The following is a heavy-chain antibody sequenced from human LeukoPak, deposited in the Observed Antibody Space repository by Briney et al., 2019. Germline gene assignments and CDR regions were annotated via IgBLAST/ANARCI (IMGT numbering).Heavy chain of an antibody. CDR3: AKSVGIAMAGHFDP. D-gene: IGHD6-19*01. V-gene: IGHV3-23*01. Sequence: GGSLRLSCATSGFTFSSYTMSWVRQAPGKGLEWVSAISGSGGSTYYADSVKGRFTISRDNSKNTLYLQVSSVRVEDTAVYYCAKSVGIAMAGHFDPWGQGTLVTVSS. J-gene: IGHJ5*02. CDR1: GFTFSSYT. CDR2: ISGSGGST.